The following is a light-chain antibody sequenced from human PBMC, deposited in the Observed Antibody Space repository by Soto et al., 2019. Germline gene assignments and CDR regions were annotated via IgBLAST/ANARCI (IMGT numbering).Light chain of an antibody. CDR1: QSVSTS. CDR2: AAS. Sequence: DIQMTQSPSSLSASVGDRVTITCRASQSVSTSVSWFQLKPGKAPQPLIYAASSLQTGVPSRFSGSGSGTDFTLTIRSLQPEDFETYYCQQSYSRPLTFGGGTKVDIK. V-gene: IGKV1-39*01. CDR3: QQSYSRPLT. J-gene: IGKJ4*01.